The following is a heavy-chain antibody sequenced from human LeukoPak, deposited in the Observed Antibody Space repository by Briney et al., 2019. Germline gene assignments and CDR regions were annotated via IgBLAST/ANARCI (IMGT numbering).Heavy chain of an antibody. D-gene: IGHD2/OR15-2a*01. J-gene: IGHJ4*02. V-gene: IGHV1-2*06. Sequence: ASVKVSCKASGYRFSAYYMNWVRQAPRQGPEWMGRITPSSGGTNYAQKFQGRVTMTRDTSISTAYMELRSLSSDDTAVYYCATNFYADYLPFDFWGQGTLVTVSS. CDR1: GYRFSAYY. CDR3: ATNFYADYLPFDF. CDR2: ITPSSGGT.